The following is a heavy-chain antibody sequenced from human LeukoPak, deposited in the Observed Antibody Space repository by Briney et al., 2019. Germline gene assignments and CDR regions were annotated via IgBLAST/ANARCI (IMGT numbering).Heavy chain of an antibody. D-gene: IGHD3-10*01. CDR1: GFPVSSNY. J-gene: IGHJ4*02. CDR2: IYSGGST. V-gene: IGHV3-53*01. Sequence: GGSLLLSCAASGFPVSSNYMSWVRQAPGKGLEWVSVIYSGGSTYYADSVKGRFTISRDNSKNTLYLQMNSLRAEDTAVYYCASTILDYGSGSYYKGYYFDYWGQGTLVTVSS. CDR3: ASTILDYGSGSYYKGYYFDY.